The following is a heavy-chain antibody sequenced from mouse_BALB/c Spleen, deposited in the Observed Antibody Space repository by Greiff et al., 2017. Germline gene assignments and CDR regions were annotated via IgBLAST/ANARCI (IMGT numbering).Heavy chain of an antibody. Sequence: QVQLKESGPGLVAPSQSLSITCTVSGFSLTGYGVNWVRQPPGKGLEWLGMIWGDGSTDYNSALKSRLSISKDNSKSQVFLKMNSLQTDDTARYYCARMTLGYDGGYAMDDWGQGTSVTVSS. CDR2: IWGDGST. D-gene: IGHD2-14*01. CDR1: GFSLTGYG. V-gene: IGHV2-6-7*01. J-gene: IGHJ4*01. CDR3: ARMTLGYDGGYAMDD.